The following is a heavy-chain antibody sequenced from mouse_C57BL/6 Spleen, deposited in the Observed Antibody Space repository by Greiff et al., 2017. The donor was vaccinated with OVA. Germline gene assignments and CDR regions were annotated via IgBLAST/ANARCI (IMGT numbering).Heavy chain of an antibody. D-gene: IGHD2-13*01. Sequence: QVQLQQPGAELVKPGASVKLSCKASGYTFTSYWMQWVKQRPGQGLEWIGEIDPSDSYTNYNQKFKGKATLTVDTSSSTAYMQLSSLTSEDSAVYYCARWRLRDAWFAYWGQGTLVTVSA. V-gene: IGHV1-50*01. CDR3: ARWRLRDAWFAY. CDR1: GYTFTSYW. CDR2: IDPSDSYT. J-gene: IGHJ3*01.